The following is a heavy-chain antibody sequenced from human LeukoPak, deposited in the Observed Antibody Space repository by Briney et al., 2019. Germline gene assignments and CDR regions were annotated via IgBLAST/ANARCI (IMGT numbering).Heavy chain of an antibody. CDR1: GFTFSSYA. V-gene: IGHV3-23*01. D-gene: IGHD1-26*01. CDR2: ISSSGATT. Sequence: PGGSLRLSCAASGFTFSSYAMSWVRQPPGKGLEWVSVISSSGATTYYPDSVKGRFTISRDNSKNTLYLQVNSLRAEDTAVYYCAKGGKWDVTPFDYWGQGTLVTVSS. J-gene: IGHJ4*02. CDR3: AKGGKWDVTPFDY.